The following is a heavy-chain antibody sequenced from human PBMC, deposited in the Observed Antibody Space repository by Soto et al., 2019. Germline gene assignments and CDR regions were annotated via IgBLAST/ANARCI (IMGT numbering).Heavy chain of an antibody. Sequence: GGSLRLSCAASGFTFSHYVLSWVRQSPERGLEWVSSISGSGSSVYVADSVRGRFIMSRDLSTNTVSLQMNSLRAEDTAVYYCAKVRASSLSASYFYYGLDVWGQGTTVTVS. D-gene: IGHD3-10*01. CDR1: GFTFSHYV. V-gene: IGHV3-23*01. CDR3: AKVRASSLSASYFYYGLDV. J-gene: IGHJ6*02. CDR2: ISGSGSSV.